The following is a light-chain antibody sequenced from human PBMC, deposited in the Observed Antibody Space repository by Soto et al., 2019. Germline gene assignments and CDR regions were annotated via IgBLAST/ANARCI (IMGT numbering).Light chain of an antibody. CDR2: GAS. CDR3: QQYNNWPPLT. Sequence: IVLTQSPGTLSLSPGERATLSCRASQSVTTQLAWYQQKPGQAPRLIIHGASSRATGVPDRITGSGSGTDFTLSISRLEPEDFAVYYCQQYNNWPPLTFGGGTKVEIK. J-gene: IGKJ4*01. CDR1: QSVTTQ. V-gene: IGKV3D-15*01.